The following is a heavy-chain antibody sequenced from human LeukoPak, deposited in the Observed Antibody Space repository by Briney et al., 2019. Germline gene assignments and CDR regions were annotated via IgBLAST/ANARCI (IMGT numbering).Heavy chain of an antibody. Sequence: GESLEISCKCSGYIFTSYWIGWVRPLPGKGLEWMGIIYPGDSDTRYSPSFQGQVTISADKSISTAYLQWSSLKASDTAMYYCARQRIAAAPPDYWGQGTLVTVSS. J-gene: IGHJ4*02. D-gene: IGHD6-13*01. V-gene: IGHV5-51*01. CDR2: IYPGDSDT. CDR1: GYIFTSYW. CDR3: ARQRIAAAPPDY.